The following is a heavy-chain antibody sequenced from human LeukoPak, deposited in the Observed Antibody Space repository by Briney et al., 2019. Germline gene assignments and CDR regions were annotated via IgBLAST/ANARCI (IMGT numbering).Heavy chain of an antibody. Sequence: KPSETLSLTCTVSGGSVNSYYWSWIRQAPGKGLEWIGYIIYNGNTDYNPSLRSRATISLDTSKNQLSLKVTSVTASDTAVYYCARGFHGTGSFDSWGQGVLVTVSS. CDR1: GGSVNSYY. D-gene: IGHD3-10*01. V-gene: IGHV4-59*02. CDR2: IIYNGNT. J-gene: IGHJ4*02. CDR3: ARGFHGTGSFDS.